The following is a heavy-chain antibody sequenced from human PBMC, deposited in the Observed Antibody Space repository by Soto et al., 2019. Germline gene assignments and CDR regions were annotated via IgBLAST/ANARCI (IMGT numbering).Heavy chain of an antibody. CDR3: ARDIVVVVAANGYAFDI. CDR1: GYTFTSYD. Sequence: ASMKVSCKASGYTFTSYDINWVRQATGQGLEWMGWMNPNSGNTGYAQKFQGRVTMTRNTSISTAYMELSSLRSEDTAVYYCARDIVVVVAANGYAFDIWGQGTMVTVSS. CDR2: MNPNSGNT. D-gene: IGHD2-15*01. V-gene: IGHV1-8*01. J-gene: IGHJ3*02.